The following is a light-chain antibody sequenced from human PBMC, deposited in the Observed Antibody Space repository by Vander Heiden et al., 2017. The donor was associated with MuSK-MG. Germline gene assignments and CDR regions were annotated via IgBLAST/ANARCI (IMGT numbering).Light chain of an antibody. CDR1: QDISNY. V-gene: IGKV1-33*01. CDR2: DAS. Sequence: DIQMTQSPSSLSASVGDRVTITCQASQDISNYLNWYQQKPGKAPKLLIYDASNLETGVPSRFSGSGSGTDFTFTISSLQPEDIATYYCQQYDNLHPGPLTFGGGTKVEIK. CDR3: QQYDNLHPGPLT. J-gene: IGKJ4*01.